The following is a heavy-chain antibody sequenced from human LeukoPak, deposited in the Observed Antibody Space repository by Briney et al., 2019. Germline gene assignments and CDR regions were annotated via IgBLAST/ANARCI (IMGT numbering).Heavy chain of an antibody. V-gene: IGHV4-38-2*02. D-gene: IGHD3-10*01. J-gene: IGHJ3*02. CDR3: ARARTYYSAVDAFDI. Sequence: SETLSLTCTVSGYSISSGYYWGWIRQPPGKGLEWIGSIYHSGSTYYNPSLKRRVTISVDTSKNQFSLKLSSVTAADTAVYYCARARTYYSAVDAFDIWGQGTMVTVSS. CDR2: IYHSGST. CDR1: GYSISSGYY.